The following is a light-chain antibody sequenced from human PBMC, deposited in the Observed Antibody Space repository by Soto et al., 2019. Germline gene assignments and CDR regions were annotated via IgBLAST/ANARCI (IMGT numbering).Light chain of an antibody. J-gene: IGKJ5*01. CDR3: QQYNSYT. V-gene: IGKV1-5*03. CDR1: QSISSW. CDR2: KAS. Sequence: DIQMSQSPSALAASVGDRVTITCRASQSISSWLAWYQQKPGKAPKLLIYKASSLESGVPSRFSGSGSGTEFTLTISSLQPDDFATYYRQQYNSYTFGQGTRLEIK.